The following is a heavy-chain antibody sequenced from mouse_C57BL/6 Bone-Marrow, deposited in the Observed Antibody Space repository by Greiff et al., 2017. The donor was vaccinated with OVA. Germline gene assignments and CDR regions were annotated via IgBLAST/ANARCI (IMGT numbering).Heavy chain of an antibody. J-gene: IGHJ2*01. D-gene: IGHD2-2*01. CDR1: GYTFTDYY. V-gene: IGHV1-26*01. CDR3: AREGMVTTRGLDY. Sequence: EVQLQQSGPELVKPGASVKISCKASGYTFTDYYMNWVKQSHGKSLEWIGDINPNNGGTSYNQKFKGKATLTVDKSSSTAYMELRSLTSEDSAVYYGAREGMVTTRGLDYWGQGTTLTVSS. CDR2: INPNNGGT.